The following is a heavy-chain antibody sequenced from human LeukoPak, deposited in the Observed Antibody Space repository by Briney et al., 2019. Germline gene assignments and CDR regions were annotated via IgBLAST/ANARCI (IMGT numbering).Heavy chain of an antibody. V-gene: IGHV1-2*06. CDR2: INPNSGGT. D-gene: IGHD3-22*01. J-gene: IGHJ6*03. CDR3: ARQPYDSSGYYYVGYYYMDV. CDR1: GYTFTGYY. Sequence: GASVKVSCKASGYTFTGYYMHWVRQAPGQGLEWMGRINPNSGGTNYAQKFQGRVTMTRDTSISTAYMELSRLRSDDTAVYYCARQPYDSSGYYYVGYYYMDVWGKGTTVTVSS.